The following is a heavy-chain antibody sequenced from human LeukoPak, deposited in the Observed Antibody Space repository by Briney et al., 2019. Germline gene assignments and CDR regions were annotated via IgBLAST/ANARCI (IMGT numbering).Heavy chain of an antibody. D-gene: IGHD2-8*02. J-gene: IGHJ4*02. CDR1: GGSISSSSYY. Sequence: PSETLSLTCTVSGGSISSSSYYWGWIRQPPGKGLEWIGNIYYSGITYYNPSLKSRVTILVDTSKNQFSLKLSSVTAADTAVYYCARQVKYWFYYFDYWGQGTLVTVSS. CDR3: ARQVKYWFYYFDY. CDR2: IYYSGIT. V-gene: IGHV4-39*01.